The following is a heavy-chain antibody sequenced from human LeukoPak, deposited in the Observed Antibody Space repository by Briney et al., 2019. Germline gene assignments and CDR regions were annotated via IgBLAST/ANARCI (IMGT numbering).Heavy chain of an antibody. D-gene: IGHD6-19*01. CDR3: ARDRVAGLPDY. CDR1: GFAVSSNY. V-gene: IGHV3-53*01. J-gene: IGHJ4*02. Sequence: GGSLRLSCAASGFAVSSNYMSLVRQAPGKGLEWVSVIYSGGSTYYADSVKGRFTISRDNFKNTLYLQMNSLRAEDTAVYYCARDRVAGLPDYRGQGTLGTVSS. CDR2: IYSGGST.